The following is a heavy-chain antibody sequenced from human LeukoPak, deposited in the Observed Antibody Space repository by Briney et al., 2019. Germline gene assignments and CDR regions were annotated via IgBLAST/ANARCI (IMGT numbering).Heavy chain of an antibody. V-gene: IGHV3-21*01. CDR1: GFTVNNNY. D-gene: IGHD2-21*01. J-gene: IGHJ4*02. CDR3: ARGPDSDY. Sequence: GGSLRLSCAASGFTVNNNYMSWVRQAPGKGLEWVSSISSSSSYIYYADSVKGRFTISRDNAKNSLYLQMNSLRAEDTAVYYCARGPDSDYWGQGTLVTVSS. CDR2: ISSSSSYI.